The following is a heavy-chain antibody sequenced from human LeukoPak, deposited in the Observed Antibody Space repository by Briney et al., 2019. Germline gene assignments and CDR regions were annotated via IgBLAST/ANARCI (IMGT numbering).Heavy chain of an antibody. J-gene: IGHJ3*02. Sequence: SETLSLTCAVSGGSISSSNWWSWVRQPPGKGLEWIGEIYHSGSTNYNPSLKSRVIISVDTSKNQFSLKLSSVTAADTAVFYCARHGGISGGWPLDAFDIWGQGTMVTVSS. CDR2: IYHSGST. V-gene: IGHV4-4*02. CDR3: ARHGGISGGWPLDAFDI. D-gene: IGHD6-19*01. CDR1: GGSISSSNW.